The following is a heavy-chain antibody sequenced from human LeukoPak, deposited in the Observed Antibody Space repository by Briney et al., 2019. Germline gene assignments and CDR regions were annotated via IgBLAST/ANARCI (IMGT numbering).Heavy chain of an antibody. D-gene: IGHD4-23*01. CDR1: GYSFTNYW. Sequence: GESLKISCKGSGYSFTNYWIAWVRQMPGKGLEWMGIIYPGDSDTRYRPSFHGQVTMSADKSISTTYLQWSSLKASDTAMYYCARHRGGNSLTSDYWGQGTLVTVSS. CDR2: IYPGDSDT. J-gene: IGHJ4*02. CDR3: ARHRGGNSLTSDY. V-gene: IGHV5-51*01.